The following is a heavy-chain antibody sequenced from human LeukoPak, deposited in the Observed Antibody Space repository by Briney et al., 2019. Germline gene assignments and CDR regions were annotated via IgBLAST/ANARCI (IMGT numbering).Heavy chain of an antibody. CDR3: ARYCSSTSCSKGYDY. Sequence: ASVKVSFKASGYTFTGYYMHWVRQAPGQGLEWMGWINPNSGGTNYAQKFQGRVTMTRDTSISTAYMELSRLRSDDTAVYYCARYCSSTSCSKGYDYWGQGTLVTVSS. J-gene: IGHJ4*02. D-gene: IGHD2-2*01. CDR2: INPNSGGT. V-gene: IGHV1-2*02. CDR1: GYTFTGYY.